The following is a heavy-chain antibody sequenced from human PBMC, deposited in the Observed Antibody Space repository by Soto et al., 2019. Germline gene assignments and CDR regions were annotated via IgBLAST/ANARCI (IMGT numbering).Heavy chain of an antibody. CDR2: ISSHGGST. D-gene: IGHD5-12*01. Sequence: EVQLVDSGGGLVQPGGSLRLSCAASGFTFSNYAMHWVRQAPGKGLEYVSAISSHGGSTYYANSVKGRFTISRDNSKHTLYLQMGSLRAEDMAVYYCARRDGYNFDYGGQGTLVTVSS. V-gene: IGHV3-64*01. CDR1: GFTFSNYA. J-gene: IGHJ4*02. CDR3: ARRDGYNFDY.